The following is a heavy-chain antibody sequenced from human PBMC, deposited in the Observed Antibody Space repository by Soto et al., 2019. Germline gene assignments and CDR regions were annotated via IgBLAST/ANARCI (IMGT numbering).Heavy chain of an antibody. CDR2: INPNSGGT. J-gene: IGHJ6*02. Sequence: GASVKVSCKASGYTFTSYGISWVRQAPRQGLEWMGWINPNSGGTNYAQKFQGWVTMTRDTSISTAYMELSRLRSDDTAVYYCARDLSGSLYDYYYYGMDVWGQGTTVTV. CDR3: ARDLSGSLYDYYYYGMDV. D-gene: IGHD1-26*01. V-gene: IGHV1-2*04. CDR1: GYTFTSYG.